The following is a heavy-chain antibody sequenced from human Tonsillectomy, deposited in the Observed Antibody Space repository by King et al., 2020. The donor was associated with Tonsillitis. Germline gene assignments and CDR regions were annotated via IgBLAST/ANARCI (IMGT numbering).Heavy chain of an antibody. CDR1: GYTFTNYG. Sequence: VQLVQSGAEVKKPGASVKVSCKPSGYTFTNYGISWVRQAPGQGLEWMGWISAYNGDPNSAQKLQGRVTMTTDTSTSTAYMELRSLRSDDTAVYYCARLIWGLYVMDYWGQGTLVTVSS. CDR2: ISAYNGDP. D-gene: IGHD3-16*01. V-gene: IGHV1-18*01. CDR3: ARLIWGLYVMDY. J-gene: IGHJ4*02.